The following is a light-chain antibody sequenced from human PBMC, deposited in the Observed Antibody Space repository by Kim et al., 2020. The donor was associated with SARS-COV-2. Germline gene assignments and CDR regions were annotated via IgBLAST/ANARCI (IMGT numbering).Light chain of an antibody. Sequence: GQNGTISCSGSSSNIGNNYVSWYQQLPGTAPKLLIYDNNKRPSGIPDRFSGSKSGTSATLGITGLQTGDEADYYCGTWDSSLSGVVFGGGTQLTVL. CDR3: GTWDSSLSGVV. CDR2: DNN. J-gene: IGLJ2*01. V-gene: IGLV1-51*01. CDR1: SSNIGNNY.